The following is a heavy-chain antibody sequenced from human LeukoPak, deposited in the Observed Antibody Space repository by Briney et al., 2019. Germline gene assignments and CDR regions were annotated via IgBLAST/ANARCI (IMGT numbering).Heavy chain of an antibody. V-gene: IGHV3-48*04. Sequence: GGSLRLSCAASGFTFSSYIMNWVRQAPGKGLEGVSYISSSSSTIYYADSVKGRFTISRDNAKNSLYVQMNSVRAEQTAVYYCARDRGGGRLIDPWGQGTLVTVSS. CDR3: ARDRGGGRLIDP. J-gene: IGHJ5*02. CDR2: ISSSSSTI. CDR1: GFTFSSYI. D-gene: IGHD3-10*01.